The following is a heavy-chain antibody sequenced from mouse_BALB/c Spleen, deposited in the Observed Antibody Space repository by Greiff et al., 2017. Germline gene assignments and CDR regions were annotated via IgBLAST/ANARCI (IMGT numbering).Heavy chain of an antibody. CDR1: GYTFTSYW. D-gene: IGHD1-1*01. J-gene: IGHJ2*01. CDR2: IDPSDSET. CDR3: ARSHYYGSSPYYFDY. Sequence: QVQLQQPGAELVKPGAPVKLSCKASGYTFTSYWMNWVKQRPGRGLGWIGRIDPSDSETHYNQKFKDKATLTVDKSSSTAYIQLSSLTSEDSAVYYCARSHYYGSSPYYFDYWGQGTTLTVSS. V-gene: IGHV1-69*02.